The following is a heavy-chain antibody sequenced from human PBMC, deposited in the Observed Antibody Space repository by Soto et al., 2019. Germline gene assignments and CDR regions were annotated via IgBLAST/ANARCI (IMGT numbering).Heavy chain of an antibody. CDR3: ASHDPGARFDP. Sequence: QVQLVQSGAEVKKPGASVKVSCKAPRYIFNAYFMHWVRQAPVQGPEWMGWINPNNGATHYGLSFQGRVTMTRDTSISTAYMELSSLRSDDTAVYYCASHDPGARFDPWGQGTLVIVSS. CDR1: RYIFNAYF. CDR2: INPNNGAT. D-gene: IGHD1-1*01. J-gene: IGHJ5*02. V-gene: IGHV1-2*02.